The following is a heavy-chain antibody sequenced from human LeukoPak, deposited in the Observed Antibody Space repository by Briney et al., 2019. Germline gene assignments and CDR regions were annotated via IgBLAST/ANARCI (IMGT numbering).Heavy chain of an antibody. CDR2: IYYIGST. CDR3: ARDSPYSYYNYYMDV. Sequence: PSETLSLTCTVSSGSISSYYRSWIRQPPGKGLEWIGYIYYIGSTNYNPSLKSRVTISIHTSKNQFSLELSSVTAADTAVYYCARDSPYSYYNYYMDVWGKGTTVTVSS. CDR1: SGSISSYY. V-gene: IGHV4-59*01. J-gene: IGHJ6*03.